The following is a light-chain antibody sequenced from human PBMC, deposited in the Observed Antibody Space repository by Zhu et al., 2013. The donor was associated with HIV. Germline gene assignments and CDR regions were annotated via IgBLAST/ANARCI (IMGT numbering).Light chain of an antibody. V-gene: IGLV2-14*01. J-gene: IGLJ1*01. CDR1: SSDVGAYSH. Sequence: QSALTQPASVSGSPGQSITISCTGTSSDVGAYSHVSWYRQYPGKAPELMIYEVSNRPSGVSNRFSGSKSGNTASLTISGLQAEDEADYYCSSYTSSSSYVFGTGTKVTV. CDR2: EVS. CDR3: SSYTSSSSYV.